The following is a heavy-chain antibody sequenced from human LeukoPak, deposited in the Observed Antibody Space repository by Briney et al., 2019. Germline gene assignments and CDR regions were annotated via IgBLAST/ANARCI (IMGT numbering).Heavy chain of an antibody. J-gene: IGHJ3*02. CDR2: ISGSGGST. CDR1: GFTFSSYA. Sequence: PGGSLRLSCAASGFTFSSYAMNWVRQAPGKGLAWVSGISGSGGSTYYADSAKGRFTISRDNSKNTLYLQINSLRAEDTAAYYCAKSYSSGPDAFDIWGQGTMVTVSS. D-gene: IGHD6-19*01. V-gene: IGHV3-23*01. CDR3: AKSYSSGPDAFDI.